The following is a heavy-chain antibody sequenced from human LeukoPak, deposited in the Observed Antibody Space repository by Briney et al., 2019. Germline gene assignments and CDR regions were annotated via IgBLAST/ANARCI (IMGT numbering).Heavy chain of an antibody. CDR3: ARHFSQLLWFGELGYGMDV. CDR2: IDPSGSYT. Sequence: GESLKISCKGSGYSFTSYWISWVRQMPGKGLEWMGRIDPSGSYTNYSPSFQGHVTISADKSISTAYLQWSSLKASDTAMYYCARHFSQLLWFGELGYGMDVWGKGTTVTVSS. CDR1: GYSFTSYW. J-gene: IGHJ6*04. D-gene: IGHD3-10*01. V-gene: IGHV5-10-1*01.